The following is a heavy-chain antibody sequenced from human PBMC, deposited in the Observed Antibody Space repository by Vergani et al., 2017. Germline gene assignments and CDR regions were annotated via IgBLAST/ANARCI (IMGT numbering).Heavy chain of an antibody. CDR1: GGSFSGYY. CDR2: INHSGST. Sequence: QVQLQQWGAGLLKPSETLSLTCAVYGGSFSGYYWSWIRQPPGKGLEWIGEINHSGSTNYNPSLKSRVTMSVDTSKNQFSLKLSSVTAADTAVYYCARDLEGGSYGYYYYYMDVWGKGTTVTVSS. J-gene: IGHJ6*03. V-gene: IGHV4-34*01. D-gene: IGHD1-26*01. CDR3: ARDLEGGSYGYYYYYMDV.